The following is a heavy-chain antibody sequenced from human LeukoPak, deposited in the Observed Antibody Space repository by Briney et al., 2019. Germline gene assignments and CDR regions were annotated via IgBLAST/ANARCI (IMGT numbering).Heavy chain of an antibody. D-gene: IGHD6-13*01. CDR3: ARHSPYSDPWYFDY. CDR2: IYYTGSP. V-gene: IGHV4-39*01. J-gene: IGHJ4*02. Sequence: NSSETLSLTCTVSGVSISSSCYCWGWIRQPPGKGLEWVGNIYYTGSPYYDPSFKSRVTISVDTSKNQFALKLSSVTAADTAVYYCARHSPYSDPWYFDYWGQGTLVTVSS. CDR1: GVSISSSCYC.